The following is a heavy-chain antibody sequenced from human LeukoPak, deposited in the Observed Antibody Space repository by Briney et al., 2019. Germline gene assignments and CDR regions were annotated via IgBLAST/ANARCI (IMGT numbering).Heavy chain of an antibody. CDR1: GGTFSSYA. Sequence: ASVKVSCKASGGTFSSYAISWVRQAPGQGLEWMGRIIPILGVANYAQKFQGRVTITADKSTSTAYMELSSLRSEDTAVYYCARENYGGNSHPLDYWGQGTLVTVSS. D-gene: IGHD4-23*01. CDR2: IIPILGVA. V-gene: IGHV1-69*04. CDR3: ARENYGGNSHPLDY. J-gene: IGHJ4*02.